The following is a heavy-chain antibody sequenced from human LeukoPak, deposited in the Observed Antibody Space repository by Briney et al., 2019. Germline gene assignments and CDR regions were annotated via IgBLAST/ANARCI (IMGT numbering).Heavy chain of an antibody. J-gene: IGHJ4*02. V-gene: IGHV3-74*01. CDR3: ARQVNLSFDY. Sequence: PGGSLRLSCAASGFTFSTYWMHWVRQAPGKGLVWVSLINSDGSFTNYADSVKGRFTIPRDNAKNTLFLQMNSLTAEDTAVYYCARQVNLSFDYWGQGTLATVSS. CDR1: GFTFSTYW. CDR2: INSDGSFT. D-gene: IGHD1-14*01.